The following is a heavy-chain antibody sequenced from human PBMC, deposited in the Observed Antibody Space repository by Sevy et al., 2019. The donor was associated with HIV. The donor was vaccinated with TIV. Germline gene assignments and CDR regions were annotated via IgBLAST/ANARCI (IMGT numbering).Heavy chain of an antibody. V-gene: IGHV3-7*01. Sequence: GGSLRLSCAASGFTFSSYWMSWVRQAPGKGLEWVANIKQDGSEKYYVDSVKGRFTISRDDARNSLSLQMNSLRAEDTAVYYCARSGKYYDTSGYHWGQGTLVTVSS. D-gene: IGHD3-22*01. CDR3: ARSGKYYDTSGYH. J-gene: IGHJ4*02. CDR2: IKQDGSEK. CDR1: GFTFSSYW.